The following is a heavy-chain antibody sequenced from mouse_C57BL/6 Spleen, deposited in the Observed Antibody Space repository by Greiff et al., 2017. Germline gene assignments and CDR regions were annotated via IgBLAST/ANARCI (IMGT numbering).Heavy chain of an antibody. CDR3: ARDGNYAGYFDV. D-gene: IGHD2-1*01. Sequence: QVQLQQSGAELVKPGASVKISCKASGYAFSSYWMNWVKQRPGKGLEWIGQIYPGDGDTNYNGKFKGKATLTADKSSSTAYMQLSSLTSEDSAVYFCARDGNYAGYFDVWGTGTTVTVSS. V-gene: IGHV1-80*01. J-gene: IGHJ1*03. CDR2: IYPGDGDT. CDR1: GYAFSSYW.